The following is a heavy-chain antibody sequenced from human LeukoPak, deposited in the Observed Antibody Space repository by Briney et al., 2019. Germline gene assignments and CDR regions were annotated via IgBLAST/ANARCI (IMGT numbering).Heavy chain of an antibody. D-gene: IGHD3-22*01. CDR1: GGSISSGSYY. J-gene: IGHJ4*02. Sequence: SQTLSLTCTVSGGSISSGSYYCSWIRQPAGKGLEWIGRIYTSGSTNYNPSLKSRVTISVDTSKNQFSLKLSSVTAADTAVYYCARDVHYYDSSGYQYYFDYWGQGTLVTVSS. CDR3: ARDVHYYDSSGYQYYFDY. V-gene: IGHV4-61*02. CDR2: IYTSGST.